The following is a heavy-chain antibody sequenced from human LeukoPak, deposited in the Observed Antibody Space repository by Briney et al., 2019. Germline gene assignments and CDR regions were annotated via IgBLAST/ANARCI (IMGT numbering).Heavy chain of an antibody. J-gene: IGHJ4*02. Sequence: GGSLRLSCAASGFTFSSYGMSWVRQAPGKGLEWISYISSSSIITSYADSVMGRFTISRDNAKNSLHLQMNSLRAEDTAVYYCARVGRISDYWGQGTLVTVSS. CDR1: GFTFSSYG. CDR3: ARVGRISDY. V-gene: IGHV3-48*01. CDR2: ISSSSIIT.